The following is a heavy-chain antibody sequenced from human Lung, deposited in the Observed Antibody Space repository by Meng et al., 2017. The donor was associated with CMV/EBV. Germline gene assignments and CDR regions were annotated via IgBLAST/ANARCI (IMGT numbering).Heavy chain of an antibody. CDR2: IYHSGGT. J-gene: IGHJ4*02. V-gene: IGHV4-4*02. CDR1: GGSISIRTW. D-gene: IGHD6-19*01. Sequence: HLKGAGHVIVTLSGTLSLTCAVSGGSISIRTWWSWVRQPPGKGLEWIGEIYHSGGTNYNPSLRGRVTISLDKSKNQFSLTLRSVTAADTAVYYCARDPYATGWAGWGQGTLVTVSS. CDR3: ARDPYATGWAG.